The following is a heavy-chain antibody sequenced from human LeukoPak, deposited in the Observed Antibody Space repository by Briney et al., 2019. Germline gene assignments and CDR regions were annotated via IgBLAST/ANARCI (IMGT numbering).Heavy chain of an antibody. J-gene: IGHJ4*02. CDR1: GFTFSTYN. CDR2: ISSSGSYE. V-gene: IGHV3-21*04. Sequence: PGGSLRLSCAASGFTFSTYNMNWVRQAPGKGLEWVSSISSSGSYEYYADSVKGRFTISRDNSKNTLYLQMNSLRAEDTAVYYCARYDYSNYVKYWGQGTLVTVSS. D-gene: IGHD4-11*01. CDR3: ARYDYSNYVKY.